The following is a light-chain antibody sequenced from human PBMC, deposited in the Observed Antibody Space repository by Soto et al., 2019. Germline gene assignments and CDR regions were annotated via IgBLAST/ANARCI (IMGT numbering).Light chain of an antibody. CDR1: SSDIGNYNY. CDR3: QSYDSSLSGWV. V-gene: IGLV2-11*01. Sequence: QSALTQPRSVSGSPGQSVTISCTGTSSDIGNYNYVSWYQQYPGKAPKLIIYDVSKRPSGIPDRFFGSKFGNTASLTISGLQAEDEADYYCQSYDSSLSGWVFGGGTKLTVL. J-gene: IGLJ3*02. CDR2: DVS.